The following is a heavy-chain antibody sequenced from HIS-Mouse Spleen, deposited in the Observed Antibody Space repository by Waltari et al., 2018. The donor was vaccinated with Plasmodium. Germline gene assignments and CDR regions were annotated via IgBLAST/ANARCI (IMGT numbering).Heavy chain of an antibody. J-gene: IGHJ3*02. CDR1: GGSFSGYY. CDR3: VRGQLGIDAFDI. Sequence: QVQLQQWGAGLLKPSETLSLTCAVYGGSFSGYYWSWIRQPPGKGLEWIVEINPSGSTNYNPSLKHLVTISVDTSKNQFSLKLSSVTAADTAVYYCVRGQLGIDAFDIWGQGTMVTVSS. D-gene: IGHD7-27*01. CDR2: INPSGST. V-gene: IGHV4-34*01.